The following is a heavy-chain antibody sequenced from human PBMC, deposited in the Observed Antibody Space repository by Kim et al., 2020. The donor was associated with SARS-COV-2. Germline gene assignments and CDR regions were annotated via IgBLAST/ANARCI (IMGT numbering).Heavy chain of an antibody. Sequence: GGSLRLSCAASGFIFSDHYMDWVRQSPGKGLEWVGRTRNRANSYTTEYAASVRGRFIISRDESENSLHLQMNSLKTEDTAVYYCARVRTSGSYHFDYWGQGTLVPVSS. D-gene: IGHD1-26*01. CDR1: GFIFSDHY. CDR3: ARVRTSGSYHFDY. V-gene: IGHV3-72*01. CDR2: TRNRANSYTT. J-gene: IGHJ4*02.